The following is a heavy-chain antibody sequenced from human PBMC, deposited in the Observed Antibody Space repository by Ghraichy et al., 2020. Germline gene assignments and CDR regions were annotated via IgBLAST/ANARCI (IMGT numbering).Heavy chain of an antibody. Sequence: ASVKVSCKVSGYTLTELSMHWVRQAPGKGLEWMGGFDPEDGETIYAQKFQGRVTMTEDTSTDTAYMELSSLRSEDTAVYYCATGAPTIFGVVTTYYYYGMDVWGQGTTVTVSS. D-gene: IGHD3-3*01. CDR2: FDPEDGET. V-gene: IGHV1-24*01. CDR3: ATGAPTIFGVVTTYYYYGMDV. CDR1: GYTLTELS. J-gene: IGHJ6*02.